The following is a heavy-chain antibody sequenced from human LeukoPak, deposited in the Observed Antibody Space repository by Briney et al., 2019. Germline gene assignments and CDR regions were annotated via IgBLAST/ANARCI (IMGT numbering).Heavy chain of an antibody. CDR3: AKNGGYSYGLYYFDY. CDR1: GFAFSSYA. Sequence: GGSLRLSCAASGFAFSSYAMSWVRQAPGKGLEWVSSIISSGGVTYYADSVKGRFTISRDNSKNTVYLQMDSLRAEDSAVYYCAKNGGYSYGLYYFDYWGQGTLVTVPS. D-gene: IGHD5-18*01. CDR2: IISSGGVT. J-gene: IGHJ4*02. V-gene: IGHV3-23*01.